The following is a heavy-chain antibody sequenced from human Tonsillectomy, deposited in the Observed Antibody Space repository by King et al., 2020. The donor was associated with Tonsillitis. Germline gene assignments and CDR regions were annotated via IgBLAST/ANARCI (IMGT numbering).Heavy chain of an antibody. D-gene: IGHD7-27*01. V-gene: IGHV3-30*18. Sequence: VQLVESGGGVVQPGRSLRLSCAASGFSFSTSGMHWVRQAPGKGLEWVALISYDGSTKYYGDSVKGRFTISRDNFKNTLYLEMTSLKAEDTAVYYCAKDLTWGDNSYYYMDVWGKGTTVTVSS. J-gene: IGHJ6*03. CDR3: AKDLTWGDNSYYYMDV. CDR1: GFSFSTSG. CDR2: ISYDGSTK.